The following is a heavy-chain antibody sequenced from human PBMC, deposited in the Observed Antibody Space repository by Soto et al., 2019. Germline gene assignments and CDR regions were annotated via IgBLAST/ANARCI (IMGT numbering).Heavy chain of an antibody. J-gene: IGHJ6*02. CDR3: ARGINGMDV. CDR1: GFTFSSYG. CDR2: IWYDGSNK. Sequence: PGGSLRLSCAASGFTFSSYGMHWVRQAPGKGLEWVAVIWYDGSNKYYADSVKGRFTISRDNSKNTLYLQMNSLRVEDMAVYYCARGINGMDVWGQGTTVTVSS. V-gene: IGHV3-33*01.